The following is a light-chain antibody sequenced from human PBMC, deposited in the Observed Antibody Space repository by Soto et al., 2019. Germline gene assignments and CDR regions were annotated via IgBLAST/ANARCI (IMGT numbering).Light chain of an antibody. CDR3: QQYCSSPLT. CDR2: GAS. CDR1: QSVRSSY. Sequence: EIVLTQSPGTLSLSPGERATLSCRASQSVRSSYLAWYQQKPGQAPRLLIYGASSRATGIPDRFSGSGSGTDFTLTISRLEPEDFAGYYCQQYCSSPLTFGGGTKVEIK. J-gene: IGKJ4*01. V-gene: IGKV3-20*01.